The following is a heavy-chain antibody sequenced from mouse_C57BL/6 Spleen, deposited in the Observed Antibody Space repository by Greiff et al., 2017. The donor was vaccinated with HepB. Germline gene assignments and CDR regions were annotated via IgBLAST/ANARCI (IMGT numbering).Heavy chain of an antibody. CDR3: ARRTMVTRYFDV. CDR2: INPSTGGT. CDR1: GYSFTGYY. D-gene: IGHD2-2*01. Sequence: VQLQQSGPELVKPGASVKISCKASGYSFTGYYMNWVKQSPEKSLEWIGEINPSTGGTTYNQKFKAKATLTVDKSSSTAYMQLKSLTSEDSAVYYGARRTMVTRYFDVWGTGTTVTVSS. J-gene: IGHJ1*03. V-gene: IGHV1-42*01.